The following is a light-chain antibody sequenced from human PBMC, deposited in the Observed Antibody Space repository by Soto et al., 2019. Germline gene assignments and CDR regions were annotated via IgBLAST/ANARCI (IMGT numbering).Light chain of an antibody. CDR1: SSDVGNYNY. Sequence: QSALTQPASVSGSPGQSITISCTGTSSDVGNYNYVSWYQQQSGKAPKLITYEVSNRPSGVSNRFSGSKSGTSTSLAITGLQAEDEADYYCQSYDSSLSGYVFGTGTKVTVL. V-gene: IGLV2-14*01. CDR3: QSYDSSLSGYV. J-gene: IGLJ1*01. CDR2: EVS.